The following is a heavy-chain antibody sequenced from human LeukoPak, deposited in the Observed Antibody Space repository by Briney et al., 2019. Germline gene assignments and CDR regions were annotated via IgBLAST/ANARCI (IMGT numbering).Heavy chain of an antibody. CDR2: INPNSGGT. J-gene: IGHJ6*03. D-gene: IGHD3-22*01. CDR1: GYTFTSYY. CDR3: ARDRNLVVTCYYYMDV. V-gene: IGHV1-2*02. Sequence: ASVKVSCKASGYTFTSYYMHWVRQAPGQGLEWMGWINPNSGGTNYAQKFQGRVTMTRDTSISTAYMELSRLRSDDTAVYYCARDRNLVVTCYYYMDVWGKGTTVTISS.